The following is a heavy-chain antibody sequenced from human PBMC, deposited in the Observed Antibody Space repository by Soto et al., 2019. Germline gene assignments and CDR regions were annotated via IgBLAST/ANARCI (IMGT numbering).Heavy chain of an antibody. D-gene: IGHD3-10*01. Sequence: PSETLSLTCAFYGGSFSGYYWSWIRQPPGKGLEWIGEINHSGSTNYNPSLKSRVTISVDTSKNQFSLKLSSVTAADTAVYYCAREGGLLWFGKVNYYFDYWGQGTLVTVSS. V-gene: IGHV4-34*01. CDR3: AREGGLLWFGKVNYYFDY. CDR1: GGSFSGYY. J-gene: IGHJ4*02. CDR2: INHSGST.